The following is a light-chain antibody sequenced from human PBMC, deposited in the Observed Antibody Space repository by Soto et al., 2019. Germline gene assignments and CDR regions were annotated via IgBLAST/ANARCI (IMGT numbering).Light chain of an antibody. CDR3: QQYGTSPRT. V-gene: IGKV1-5*01. J-gene: IGKJ5*01. Sequence: DIQMTQSPSTLCASVGDRVTIPCRASQSISSWLAWYQQKPGKAPRLLIYDASSLESGVPSRFSGSGSGTDFTLTISRLEPEDFAVYICQQYGTSPRTFGQGTRLEI. CDR1: QSISSW. CDR2: DAS.